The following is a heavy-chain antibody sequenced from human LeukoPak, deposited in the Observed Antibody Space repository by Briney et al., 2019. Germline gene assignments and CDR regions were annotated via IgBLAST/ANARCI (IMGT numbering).Heavy chain of an antibody. D-gene: IGHD6-13*01. J-gene: IGHJ4*02. Sequence: GESLKISCKGSGYSFTTYWIGWVRQMPGKGLEWMGIIYPGDSDTRYSPSFQGQVTISADKSISTAYLQWSSLKASDTAMYYCARLLRNIAAAVYYFDYWGQGTLVTVSS. CDR2: IYPGDSDT. CDR1: GYSFTTYW. CDR3: ARLLRNIAAAVYYFDY. V-gene: IGHV5-51*01.